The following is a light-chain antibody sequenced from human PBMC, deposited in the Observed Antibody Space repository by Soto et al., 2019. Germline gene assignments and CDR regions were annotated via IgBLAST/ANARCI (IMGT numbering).Light chain of an antibody. CDR2: DVS. V-gene: IGLV2-14*01. CDR3: SSYTSGSTLV. J-gene: IGLJ3*02. Sequence: QSALTQPASASGSPGQSIAISCTGTSSDVGGYNYVSWYQQHPGKAPKLMIYDVSSRPSGVSNRFSGSKSGSTASLTISGLQAEDEADYYCSSYTSGSTLVFGGGTKLTVL. CDR1: SSDVGGYNY.